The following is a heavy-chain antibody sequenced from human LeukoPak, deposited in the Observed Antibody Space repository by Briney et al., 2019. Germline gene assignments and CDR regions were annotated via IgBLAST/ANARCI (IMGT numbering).Heavy chain of an antibody. CDR3: AKAPVTSCRGAYCYPFDS. CDR2: ISGGGGTT. CDR1: GFTFSNYA. Sequence: GGSLRLSCAASGFTFSNYAMSWVRQAPGKGLEWVSAISGGGGTTYYTDSVKGRFTISRDNSKDTLYLQMNSLRAEDAAVYFCAKAPVTSCRGAYCYPFDSWGQGTLVTVSS. J-gene: IGHJ4*02. V-gene: IGHV3-23*01. D-gene: IGHD2-21*01.